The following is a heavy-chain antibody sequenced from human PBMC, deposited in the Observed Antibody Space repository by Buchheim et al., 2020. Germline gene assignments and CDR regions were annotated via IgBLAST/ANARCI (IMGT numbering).Heavy chain of an antibody. Sequence: QLQLQESGPGLVKTSETLSLTCTVSGGSISSSNYYWGWIRQPPGKGLEWIGSIYYGGITYYNSFLKSRVTISVDTSKNQFSLRLNSVTAADTAVYYCASRQAGNKWWFDPWGQGTL. D-gene: IGHD6-13*01. J-gene: IGHJ5*02. CDR3: ASRQAGNKWWFDP. CDR1: GGSISSSNYY. V-gene: IGHV4-39*01. CDR2: IYYGGIT.